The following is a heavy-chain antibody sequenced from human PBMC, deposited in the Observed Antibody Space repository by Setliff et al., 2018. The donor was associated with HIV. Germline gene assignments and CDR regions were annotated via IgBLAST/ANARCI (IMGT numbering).Heavy chain of an antibody. CDR1: GGSLRGYY. D-gene: IGHD2-2*01. CDR2: TSHTGNI. J-gene: IGHJ4*02. Sequence: SETLSLTCAVYGGSLRGYYWSWVRQSPLKGLEWIGETSHTGNINYNTALSNRGTVSVDTSKKQFSLKLTSVTSADTAVYFCARLHLRVPPSIFDYWSPGTMVTVSS. CDR3: ARLHLRVPPSIFDY. V-gene: IGHV4-34*01.